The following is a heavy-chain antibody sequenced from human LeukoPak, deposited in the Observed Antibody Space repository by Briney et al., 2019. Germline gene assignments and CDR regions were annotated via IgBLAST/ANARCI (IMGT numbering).Heavy chain of an antibody. CDR1: GWTFRRYA. CDR3: AKVDYWSPENYFDS. J-gene: IGHJ4*02. CDR2: ITVAEDT. D-gene: IGHD1-1*01. V-gene: IGHV3-23*01. Sequence: PGGSLRLSCAASGWTFRRYAMTWVCQTPGKGLESVSVITVAEDTYYADFVKGRSTISRDNSQNTVFLQLNSLRVEDTSVYYCAKVDYWSPENYFDSWGQGTLVTVSS.